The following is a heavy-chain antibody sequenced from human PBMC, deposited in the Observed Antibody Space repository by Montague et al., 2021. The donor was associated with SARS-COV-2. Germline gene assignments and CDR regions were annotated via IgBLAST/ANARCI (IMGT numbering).Heavy chain of an antibody. Sequence: SLRLSCAASGFTFSSYEMNWVRQAPGKGLEWVSYISSSGVTIYYADSVMGRFTISRDYAKNSLYLRMNSLRAEDTAVYYCARLRGYDYGLLYYYYMDVWGKGTTVTVSS. V-gene: IGHV3-48*03. J-gene: IGHJ6*03. CDR3: ARLRGYDYGLLYYYYMDV. CDR1: GFTFSSYE. CDR2: ISSSGVTI. D-gene: IGHD5-12*01.